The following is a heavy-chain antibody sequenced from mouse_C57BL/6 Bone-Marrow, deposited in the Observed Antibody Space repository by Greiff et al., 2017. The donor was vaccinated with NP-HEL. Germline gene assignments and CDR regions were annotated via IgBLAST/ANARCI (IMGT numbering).Heavy chain of an antibody. CDR1: GFTFSDYY. CDR2: ISNGGGST. D-gene: IGHD2-2*01. V-gene: IGHV5-12*01. CDR3: ARAFYYGYGWFAY. Sequence: EVQGVESGGGLVQPGGSLKLSCAASGFTFSDYYMYWVRQTPEKRLEWVAYISNGGGSTYYPDTVKGRFTISRDNAKNTLYLQTSRLKSEDTAMYYCARAFYYGYGWFAYWGQGTLVTVSA. J-gene: IGHJ3*01.